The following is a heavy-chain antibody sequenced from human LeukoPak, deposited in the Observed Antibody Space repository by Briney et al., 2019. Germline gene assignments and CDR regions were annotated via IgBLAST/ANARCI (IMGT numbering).Heavy chain of an antibody. D-gene: IGHD2/OR15-2a*01. V-gene: IGHV3-48*03. J-gene: IGHJ4*02. CDR2: ISSSGSTT. CDR3: ASFFGY. CDR1: GMTFSSYA. Sequence: GGSLRLSCAASGMTFSSYAMSWVRQAPGKGLEWVSYISSSGSTTNYADSVKGRFTISRDNAKNSLYLQMNGLRAEDTAVYYCASFFGYWGQGTLVTVSS.